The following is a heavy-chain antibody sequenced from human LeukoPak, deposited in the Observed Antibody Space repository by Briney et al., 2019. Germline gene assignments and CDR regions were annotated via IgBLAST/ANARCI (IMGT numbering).Heavy chain of an antibody. V-gene: IGHV3-30*18. CDR1: GFTFSSYG. J-gene: IGHJ6*02. CDR3: AKDRGYYYYGLDV. CDR2: ISYDGSNK. Sequence: GGSLRLSCAASGFTFSSYGMHWVCQAPGKGLEWVALISYDGSNKYYADSVKGRFTISRDNSKNTLYLQVNSLRAEDTAVYSCAKDRGYYYYGLDVWGQGTTVTVSS. D-gene: IGHD5-24*01.